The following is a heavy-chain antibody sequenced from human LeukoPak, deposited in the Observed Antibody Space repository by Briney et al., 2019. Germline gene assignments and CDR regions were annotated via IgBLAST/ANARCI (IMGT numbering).Heavy chain of an antibody. J-gene: IGHJ6*03. CDR2: IYTSGST. V-gene: IGHV4-4*07. D-gene: IGHD3-3*01. Sequence: SETLSLTCTVSGGSISSYYWSWIRQPAGKGLEWIGRIYTSGSTNYNPSLKSRVTMSVDTSKNQFSLKLSSVTAADTAVYYCARGTQNTNYDFWSGYYRGYYYYYMDVWGKGTTVTVSS. CDR1: GGSISSYY. CDR3: ARGTQNTNYDFWSGYYRGYYYYYMDV.